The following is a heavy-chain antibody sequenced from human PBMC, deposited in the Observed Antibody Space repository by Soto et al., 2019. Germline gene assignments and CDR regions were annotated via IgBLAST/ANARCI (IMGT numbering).Heavy chain of an antibody. J-gene: IGHJ4*02. D-gene: IGHD6-19*01. CDR3: AKAVAGFDY. CDR1: GFTFSSYG. CDR2: ISYDGSNK. V-gene: IGHV3-30*18. Sequence: GGSLRLSCAASGFTFSSYGMHWVRQAPGKGLEWVAVISYDGSNKYYADSVKGRFTISRDNSKNTLYLQMNSLRAEDTAVYYCAKAVAGFDYWGQGTLVTVSS.